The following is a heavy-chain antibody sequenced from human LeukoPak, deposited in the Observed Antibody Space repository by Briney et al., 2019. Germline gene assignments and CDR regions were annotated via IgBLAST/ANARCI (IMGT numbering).Heavy chain of an antibody. CDR2: IYYSGST. CDR1: GYSISSGDYY. Sequence: SETLSLTCAVSGYSISSGDYYWSWIRQPPGKGLEWIGYIYYSGSTYYNPSLKSRVTISVDTSMNQFSLKLSSVTAADTAVYYCAREGDSSSFDYWGQGTLVTVSS. J-gene: IGHJ4*02. V-gene: IGHV4-30-4*01. CDR3: AREGDSSSFDY. D-gene: IGHD6-6*01.